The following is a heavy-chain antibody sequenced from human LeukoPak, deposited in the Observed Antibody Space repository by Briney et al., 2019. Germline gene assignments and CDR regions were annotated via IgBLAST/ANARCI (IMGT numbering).Heavy chain of an antibody. J-gene: IGHJ3*02. CDR3: ARSGSIPSGDAFDI. CDR1: GYIFSTYW. CDR2: IYPGDSDT. Sequence: PAESLKISCKGSGYIFSTYWIGWVRQMPGKGLECKGIIYPGDSDTRYSPSFQGQVTISGDKSISTAYLQWGSLKASDTAMYYCARSGSIPSGDAFDIWGQGTIVTVSS. V-gene: IGHV5-51*01. D-gene: IGHD3-10*01.